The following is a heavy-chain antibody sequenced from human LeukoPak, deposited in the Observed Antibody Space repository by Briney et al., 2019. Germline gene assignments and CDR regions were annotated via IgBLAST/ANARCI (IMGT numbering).Heavy chain of an antibody. V-gene: IGHV3-23*01. CDR2: ISSGGDYT. Sequence: PGGSLRLSCAASGFTFNNYAMSRVRQAPGRGLEWVSAISSGGDYTNSADSVKGRFTISRDNSRNTLYLQMNSLRAEDTAVYYCAKDRASGSGSYSYRGFDHWGQGTLVTVSS. D-gene: IGHD6-19*01. CDR3: AKDRASGSGSYSYRGFDH. CDR1: GFTFNNYA. J-gene: IGHJ5*02.